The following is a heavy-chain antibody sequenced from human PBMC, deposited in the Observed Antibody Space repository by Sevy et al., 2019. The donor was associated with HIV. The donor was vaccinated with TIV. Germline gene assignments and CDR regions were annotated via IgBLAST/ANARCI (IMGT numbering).Heavy chain of an antibody. V-gene: IGHV1-46*01. D-gene: IGHD1-20*01. J-gene: IGHJ4*02. Sequence: ASVKVSCKASGYTFTSYYMHWVRQAPGQGLEWVGLINPSGDSTSYAQKFQDRVTMTRDTSTSTVYMELSSLGSEDTAVYYCTSGITGTEVDYWGQGTLVTVSS. CDR2: INPSGDST. CDR3: TSGITGTEVDY. CDR1: GYTFTSYY.